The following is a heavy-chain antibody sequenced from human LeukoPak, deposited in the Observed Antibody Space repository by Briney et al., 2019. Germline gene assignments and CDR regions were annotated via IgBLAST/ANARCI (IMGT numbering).Heavy chain of an antibody. D-gene: IGHD3-22*01. J-gene: IGHJ4*02. CDR1: GFTFSSYA. CDR2: ISYDGSNK. V-gene: IGHV3-30-3*01. CDR3: ARGSDSSFDY. Sequence: GGSLRLSCAASGFTFSSYAMHWVRQAPGKGLEWVAVISYDGSNKYYADSVKGRFTISRDNSKNTLYLQMNSLRAEDTAVYYCARGSDSSFDYWGQGTLVTVSS.